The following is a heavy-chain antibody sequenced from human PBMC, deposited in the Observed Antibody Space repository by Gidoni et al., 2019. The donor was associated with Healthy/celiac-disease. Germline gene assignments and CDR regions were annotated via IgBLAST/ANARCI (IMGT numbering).Heavy chain of an antibody. V-gene: IGHV3-30*18. CDR1: GFTFSSYG. CDR2: ISYDGSNK. D-gene: IGHD3-3*01. J-gene: IGHJ4*02. Sequence: QVHLVESGVGVVQPGWSLRLSCAASGFTFSSYGMHWVRQAPGKGLEWVAVISYDGSNKYYADSVKGRFTISRDNSKNTLYLQMNSLRAEDTAVYYCAKGAHDFWSGYFPRGYWGQGTLVTVSS. CDR3: AKGAHDFWSGYFPRGY.